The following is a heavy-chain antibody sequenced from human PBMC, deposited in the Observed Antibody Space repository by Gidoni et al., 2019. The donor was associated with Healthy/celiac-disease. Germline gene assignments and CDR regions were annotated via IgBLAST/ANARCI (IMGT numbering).Heavy chain of an antibody. Sequence: EVQLLESGGGLVQPGGSLRLSCAASGFPFSSDAMGWVRQVPGEGLEWVSAISGSGGSTYYADSVKGRFTISRDNSKNTLYLQMNSLRAEDTAVYYCAKDIRVIAVAGYFDYWGQGTLVTVSS. J-gene: IGHJ4*02. V-gene: IGHV3-23*01. D-gene: IGHD6-19*01. CDR1: GFPFSSDA. CDR2: ISGSGGST. CDR3: AKDIRVIAVAGYFDY.